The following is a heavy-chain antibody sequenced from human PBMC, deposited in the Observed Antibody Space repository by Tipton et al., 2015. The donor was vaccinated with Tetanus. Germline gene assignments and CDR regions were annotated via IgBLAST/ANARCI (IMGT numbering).Heavy chain of an antibody. Sequence: TLSLTCTIFGGSVSSGSYYWAWIRQPPGKGLEYIGYILYGGGTHYNPSLKSRVTVSADPSQNQFSLRLTSVTAADTAVYYCVRGRGLGAYSYGFEYWGQGTRVTVSA. J-gene: IGHJ4*02. D-gene: IGHD5-18*01. CDR2: ILYGGGT. CDR3: VRGRGLGAYSYGFEY. V-gene: IGHV4-61*01. CDR1: GGSVSSGSYY.